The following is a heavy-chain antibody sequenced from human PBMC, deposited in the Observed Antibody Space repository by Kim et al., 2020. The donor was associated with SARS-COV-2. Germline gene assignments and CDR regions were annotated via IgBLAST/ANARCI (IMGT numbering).Heavy chain of an antibody. CDR1: GGTFSSYA. Sequence: SVKVSCKASGGTFSSYAISWVRQAPGQGLEWMGGIIPIFGTANYAQKFQGRVTITADESTSTAYMELSSLRSEDTAVYYCARGSQGDYVDYYYYGMDVWGQGTTVTVSS. CDR2: IIPIFGTA. V-gene: IGHV1-69*13. J-gene: IGHJ6*02. D-gene: IGHD4-17*01. CDR3: ARGSQGDYVDYYYYGMDV.